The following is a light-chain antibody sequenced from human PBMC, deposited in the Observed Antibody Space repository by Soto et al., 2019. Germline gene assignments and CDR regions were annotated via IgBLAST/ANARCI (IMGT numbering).Light chain of an antibody. Sequence: DIQMTQSPSSLSASVGDRVTIACQASQDISNYLHWYQQKPGKAPKLLIYGASNLETGVPSRFSGSGSGTDFTFTISSLQPEDIATYYCQQYDNFPRAINFGQGTDWRL. V-gene: IGKV1-33*01. CDR3: QQYDNFPRAIN. CDR2: GAS. J-gene: IGKJ5*01. CDR1: QDISNY.